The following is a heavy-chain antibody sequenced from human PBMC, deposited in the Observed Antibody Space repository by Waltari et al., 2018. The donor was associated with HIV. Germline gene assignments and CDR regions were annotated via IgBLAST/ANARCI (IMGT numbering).Heavy chain of an antibody. J-gene: IGHJ6*02. CDR1: GGSISSYY. V-gene: IGHV4-59*01. D-gene: IGHD3-3*01. Sequence: QVQLQESGPGLVKPSETLSLTCTVSGGSISSYYWSWIRQPPGKGLEWIGYIYYSGSTNYNPSLKSRVTISVDTSKNQFSLKLSSVTAADTAVYYCAREGARGYDFWSGYYTNYYYGLDVWGQGTTVTVSS. CDR2: IYYSGST. CDR3: AREGARGYDFWSGYYTNYYYGLDV.